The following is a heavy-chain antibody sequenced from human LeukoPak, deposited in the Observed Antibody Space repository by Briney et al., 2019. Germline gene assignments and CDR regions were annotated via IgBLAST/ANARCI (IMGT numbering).Heavy chain of an antibody. V-gene: IGHV3-23*01. D-gene: IGHD3-10*01. CDR1: GFTFSSYA. CDR3: AKDALLWFGELLHYFDY. J-gene: IGHJ4*02. CDR2: ISGSGGST. Sequence: GGSLRLSCAASGFTFSSYAMSWVSQAPGKGLEWVSAISGSGGSTYYADSVKGRFTISRDNSKNTLYLQMNSLRAEDTAVYYCAKDALLWFGELLHYFDYWGQGTLVTVSS.